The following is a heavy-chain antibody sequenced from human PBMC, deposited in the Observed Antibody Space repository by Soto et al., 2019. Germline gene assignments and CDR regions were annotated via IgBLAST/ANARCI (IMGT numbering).Heavy chain of an antibody. CDR1: GFTFSRYA. CDR2: ISGSGGST. Sequence: GGSLRLSCAASGFTFSRYAMSWVRQAPGKGLEWVSAISGSGGSTYYADSVKGRFTISRDNSKNTLYLQMNSLRAEDTAVYYCAKDLGGSGYDFGYFDYWGQGTLVTVSS. V-gene: IGHV3-23*01. CDR3: AKDLGGSGYDFGYFDY. D-gene: IGHD5-12*01. J-gene: IGHJ4*02.